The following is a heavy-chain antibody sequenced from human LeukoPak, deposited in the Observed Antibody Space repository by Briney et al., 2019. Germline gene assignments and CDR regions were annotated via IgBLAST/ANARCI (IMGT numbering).Heavy chain of an antibody. D-gene: IGHD1-1*01. Sequence: ASVKVSCKASPYTFNKYYIHWVRQAPAQGLEWMGVINPSGRSASYAQRFQGRVTMTRDTSTSTVYMDLSSLTSDDTAVYYCARDSVELERRNWFDPWGQGTLVTVSS. CDR3: ARDSVELERRNWFDP. CDR2: INPSGRSA. V-gene: IGHV1-46*02. J-gene: IGHJ5*02. CDR1: PYTFNKYY.